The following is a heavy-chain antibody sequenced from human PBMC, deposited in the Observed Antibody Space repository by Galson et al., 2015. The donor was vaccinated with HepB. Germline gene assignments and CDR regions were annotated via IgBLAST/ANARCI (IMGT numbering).Heavy chain of an antibody. Sequence: SLRLSCAASGFTFSSHWMYWVRQAPGKGLVWVSRIKSDGNNIHYADSVKGRFTISRDNAKNTLYLQMNSLRAEDTAVYYCAKDLFSGSAFWGQGTLVTVSS. CDR2: IKSDGNNI. D-gene: IGHD6-19*01. V-gene: IGHV3-74*01. J-gene: IGHJ4*02. CDR1: GFTFSSHW. CDR3: AKDLFSGSAF.